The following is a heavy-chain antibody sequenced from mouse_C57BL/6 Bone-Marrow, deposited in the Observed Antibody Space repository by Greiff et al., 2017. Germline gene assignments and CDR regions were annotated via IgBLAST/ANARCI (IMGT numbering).Heavy chain of an antibody. CDR2: INPSAGGT. CDR3: ARGVVAIYWYFDV. V-gene: IGHV1-42*01. D-gene: IGHD1-1*01. CDR1: GYSFTGYY. J-gene: IGHJ1*03. Sequence: VQLKESGPELVKPGASVKISCKASGYSFTGYYMNWVKQSPEKSLEWIGEINPSAGGTTYNQKFKAKATLTVDKSSSTAYMQLKSLTSEDSAVYYCARGVVAIYWYFDVWGTGTTVTVSS.